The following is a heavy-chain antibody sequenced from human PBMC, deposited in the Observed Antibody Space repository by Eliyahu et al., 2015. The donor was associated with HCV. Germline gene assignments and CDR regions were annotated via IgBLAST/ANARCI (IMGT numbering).Heavy chain of an antibody. CDR3: ARQSYYYDSSGYYWYFDL. CDR2: IYPDDSDT. D-gene: IGHD3-22*01. V-gene: IGHV5-51*01. Sequence: EAQLVQSGAEVKKPGESLXISCKVSGYXFTNXWIGWVRQMPGKGLEWMGIIYPDDSDTRYSPSFQGQVTFSADKSINTAYLQWSSLKASDTAMXYCARQSYYYDSSGYYWYFDLWGRGTLVTVSS. CDR1: GYXFTNXW. J-gene: IGHJ2*01.